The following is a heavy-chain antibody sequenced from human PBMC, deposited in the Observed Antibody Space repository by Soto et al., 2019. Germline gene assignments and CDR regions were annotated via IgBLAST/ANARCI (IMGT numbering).Heavy chain of an antibody. CDR1: GYTFTSYA. CDR2: INAGNGNT. CDR3: VRNMWSTYSFYYYYYGMDV. V-gene: IGHV1-3*01. J-gene: IGHJ6*02. Sequence: GASVKVSCKASGYTFTSYAMHWVRQAPGQRLEWMGWINAGNGNTKYSQKFQGRVTITRDTSASTAYMELSSLRSEDTAVYYCVRNMWSTYSFYYYYYGMDVWGQGTTVTVSS. D-gene: IGHD2-21*01.